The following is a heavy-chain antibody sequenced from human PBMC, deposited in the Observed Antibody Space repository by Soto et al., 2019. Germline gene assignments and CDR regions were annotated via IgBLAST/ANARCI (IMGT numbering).Heavy chain of an antibody. CDR1: GGSITSDYSC. Sequence: SETLSLTCTVSGGSITSDYSCWSWIRQPPGEGLEWIGHIFDSGTTYTNPSLRSQVAISLDTSKNHFSLTLSSLTAADTAVYYCARGPSGDKVHYWGQGALVTVSS. CDR2: IFDSGTT. J-gene: IGHJ4*02. D-gene: IGHD7-27*01. CDR3: ARGPSGDKVHY. V-gene: IGHV4-30-4*01.